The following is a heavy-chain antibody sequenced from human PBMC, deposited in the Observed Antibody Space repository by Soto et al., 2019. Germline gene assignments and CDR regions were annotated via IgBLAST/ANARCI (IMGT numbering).Heavy chain of an antibody. D-gene: IGHD3-10*01. J-gene: IGHJ6*02. Sequence: PGGSLRLSCAASGFIVSSHYMSWVRQAPGKGLEWVAFMYTSGTAYYAGSVKGRFILSRDNSKNMVYLQMNSLRAEDTAVYYCARDLPYGSGSYYGMDVWGQGTTATVSS. CDR2: MYTSGTA. CDR3: ARDLPYGSGSYYGMDV. V-gene: IGHV3-53*01. CDR1: GFIVSSHY.